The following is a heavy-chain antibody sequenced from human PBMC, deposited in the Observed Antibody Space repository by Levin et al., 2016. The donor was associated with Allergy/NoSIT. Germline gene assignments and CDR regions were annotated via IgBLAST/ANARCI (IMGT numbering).Heavy chain of an antibody. CDR3: ARDSYYGSGYALGY. J-gene: IGHJ4*02. V-gene: IGHV4-61*01. CDR2: IYYSGST. Sequence: SETLSLTCTVSGGSVSSGSYYWSWIRQPPGKGLEWIGYIYYSGSTNYNPSLKSRVTISVDTSKNQFSLKLSSVTAADTAVYYCARDSYYGSGYALGYWGQGTLVTVSS. CDR1: GGSVSSGSYY. D-gene: IGHD3-10*01.